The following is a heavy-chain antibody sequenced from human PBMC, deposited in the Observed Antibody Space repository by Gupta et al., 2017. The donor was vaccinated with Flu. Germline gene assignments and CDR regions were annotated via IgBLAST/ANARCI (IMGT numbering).Heavy chain of an antibody. CDR2: IYYSGST. D-gene: IGHD3-10*01. CDR3: ARAVKVRGAMGAFDI. J-gene: IGHJ3*02. Sequence: QVQLQESGPGLVKPSQTLSLTCTVSGGSISSGGHSWSWIRQHPGKGLEWIGYIYYSGSTYYNPSLKSRVTISVDTSKNQFSLKLSSVTAADTAVYYCARAVKVRGAMGAFDIWGQGTMVTVSS. CDR1: GGSISSGGHS. V-gene: IGHV4-31*03.